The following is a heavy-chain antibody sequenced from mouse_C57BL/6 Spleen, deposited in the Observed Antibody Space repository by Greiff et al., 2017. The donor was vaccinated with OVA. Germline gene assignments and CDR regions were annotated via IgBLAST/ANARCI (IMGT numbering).Heavy chain of an antibody. J-gene: IGHJ3*01. CDR3: TKTDGSSDWFAY. Sequence: VQLQQSGAELVRPGASVKLSCTASGFNIKDDYMHWVKQRPEQGLEWIGWIDPENGDTEYASKFQGKATITADTSSNTAYLQLSSLTSEDTAVYDCTKTDGSSDWFAYWGQGTLVTVSA. D-gene: IGHD1-1*01. CDR1: GFNIKDDY. CDR2: IDPENGDT. V-gene: IGHV14-4*01.